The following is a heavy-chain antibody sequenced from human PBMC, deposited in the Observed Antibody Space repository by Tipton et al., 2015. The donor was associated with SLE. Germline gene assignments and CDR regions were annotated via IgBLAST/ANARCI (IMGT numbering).Heavy chain of an antibody. CDR2: IYTSGST. D-gene: IGHD3-10*01. J-gene: IGHJ2*01. CDR1: GGSIRSSRHF. V-gene: IGHV4-61*02. Sequence: TLSLTCTVSGGSIRSSRHFWGWIRQPPGKGLEWIGRIYTSGSTNYNPSLKSRVTISVDTSKNQFSLKLSSVTAADTAVYYCARDRRGWYFDLWGRGTLVTVSS. CDR3: ARDRRGWYFDL.